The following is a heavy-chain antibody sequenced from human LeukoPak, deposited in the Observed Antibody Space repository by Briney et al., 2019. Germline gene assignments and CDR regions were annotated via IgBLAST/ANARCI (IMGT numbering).Heavy chain of an antibody. J-gene: IGHJ4*02. V-gene: IGHV4-34*01. CDR1: GGSFSGYY. Sequence: SETLSLTCAVYGGSFSGYYWSWIRQPPGKGLGWIGEINHSGSTNYNPSLKSRVTISVDTSNNQCSLKLSSVTAADTAVYYCARGLAGSGKDYWGQGTLVTVSS. CDR3: ARGLAGSGKDY. CDR2: INHSGST. D-gene: IGHD3-10*01.